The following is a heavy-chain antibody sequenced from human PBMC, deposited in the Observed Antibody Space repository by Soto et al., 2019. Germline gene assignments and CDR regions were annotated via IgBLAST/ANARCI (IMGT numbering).Heavy chain of an antibody. Sequence: VGSLILSCAASGVTVSSNYISWVLQAPGKWLEWVSVIYSGGSTYYADSVKGRFTISRDNSNNTLYLQMNSLRAEETAVYYCARDIVSPLWSGYYGATNSGMAVWGKGPKV. CDR1: GVTVSSNY. CDR3: ARDIVSPLWSGYYGATNSGMAV. D-gene: IGHD3-3*01. V-gene: IGHV3-53*01. J-gene: IGHJ6*04. CDR2: IYSGGST.